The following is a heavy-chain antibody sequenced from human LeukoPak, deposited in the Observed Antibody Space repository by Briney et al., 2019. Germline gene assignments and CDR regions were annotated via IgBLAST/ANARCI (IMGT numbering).Heavy chain of an antibody. CDR1: GGSISSGSYY. CDR2: IYTSGST. V-gene: IGHV4-61*02. J-gene: IGHJ4*02. Sequence: SETLSLTCTVSGGSISSGSYYWSWIRQPAGKGLEWIGRIYTSGSTNYNPSLKSRVTISVDTSKNQFSLKLSSVTAADTAVYYCAREEWLAFDYWGQGALVTVSS. D-gene: IGHD6-19*01. CDR3: AREEWLAFDY.